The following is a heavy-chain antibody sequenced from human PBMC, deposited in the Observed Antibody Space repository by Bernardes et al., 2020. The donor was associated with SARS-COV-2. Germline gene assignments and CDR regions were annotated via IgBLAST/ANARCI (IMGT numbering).Heavy chain of an antibody. V-gene: IGHV5-51*01. CDR3: ARHGLELATTFHFDF. CDR1: GYNFANYW. CDR2: IFPGDSDT. D-gene: IGHD1-1*01. Sequence: SLNLSCMGSGYNFANYWIGWVRQMPGTGLEWMGIIFPGDSDTKYSPSFQGQVTMSVDKSINTAYLQWSSLKASDTAMYYCARHGLELATTFHFDFWGQGTLVTVSS. J-gene: IGHJ4*02.